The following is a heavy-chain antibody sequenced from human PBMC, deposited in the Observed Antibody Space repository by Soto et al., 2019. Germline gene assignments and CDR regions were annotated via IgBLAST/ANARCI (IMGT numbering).Heavy chain of an antibody. J-gene: IGHJ4*02. V-gene: IGHV3-30*04. CDR1: GFTFSSYA. Sequence: QVQVVESGGGVVQPGRSLRLSCAASGFTFSSYAMHWVRQAPGKGLEWVAVISYDGRTKYYADSVKGRFTISRDNSKNTLYLQMDSLRAEDTAVYYCARDRGYCSSTTSCFYYFDYWGQGTLVTVSS. D-gene: IGHD2-2*01. CDR2: ISYDGRTK. CDR3: ARDRGYCSSTTSCFYYFDY.